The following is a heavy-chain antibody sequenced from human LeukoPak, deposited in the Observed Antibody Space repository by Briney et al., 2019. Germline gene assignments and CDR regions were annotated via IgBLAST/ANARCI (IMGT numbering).Heavy chain of an antibody. Sequence: ASVKVSCKASGYTFTSYGISWVRQAPGQGLEWMGWISAYNGNTNYAQKFQGRVTMTRDTSTSTVYMELSSLRSEDTAVYYCAREGYSSSPEYYFDYWGQGTLVTVSS. CDR1: GYTFTSYG. CDR3: AREGYSSSPEYYFDY. V-gene: IGHV1-18*01. J-gene: IGHJ4*02. CDR2: ISAYNGNT. D-gene: IGHD6-6*01.